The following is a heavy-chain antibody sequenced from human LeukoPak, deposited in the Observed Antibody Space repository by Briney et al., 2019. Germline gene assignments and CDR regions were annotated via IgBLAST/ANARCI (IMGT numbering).Heavy chain of an antibody. Sequence: SETLSLTCTVSGGSISSYYWSWIRQPPGKGLEWIGYIYYSGSTNYNPSLKSRVTISVGTSKNQFSLKLSSVTAADTAVYYCASQVAVLNWFDPWGQGTLVTVSS. CDR1: GGSISSYY. V-gene: IGHV4-59*08. CDR3: ASQVAVLNWFDP. D-gene: IGHD2-2*01. CDR2: IYYSGST. J-gene: IGHJ5*02.